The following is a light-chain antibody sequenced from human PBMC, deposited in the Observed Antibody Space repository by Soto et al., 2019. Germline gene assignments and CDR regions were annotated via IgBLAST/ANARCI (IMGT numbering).Light chain of an antibody. V-gene: IGKV3-11*01. Sequence: EIVLTQSPATLSLSPGERAALSCRASQSISNYLAWYQHKPGQAPRLLIYEASNRAAGVPGRFSGSGSGTDFTLTITRLEPEDFAFYYCHQRQRWPRTFGQGTKVDIK. CDR3: HQRQRWPRT. J-gene: IGKJ1*01. CDR1: QSISNY. CDR2: EAS.